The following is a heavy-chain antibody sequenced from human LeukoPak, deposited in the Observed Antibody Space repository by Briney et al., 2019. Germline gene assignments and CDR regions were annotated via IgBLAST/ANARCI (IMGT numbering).Heavy chain of an antibody. V-gene: IGHV1-69*06. D-gene: IGHD3-22*01. J-gene: IGHJ4*02. CDR3: ARCSPGDSSNFYAVLQY. CDR1: GYTFTSYG. CDR2: IIPVFGTT. Sequence: ASVKVSCKASGYTFTSYGISWVRLTPGQGLEWLGGIIPVFGTTTYAQKFQAKVTMTADKSTNTAYLEISSLTSDDTAVYYCARCSPGDSSNFYAVLQYWGQGTQVTVST.